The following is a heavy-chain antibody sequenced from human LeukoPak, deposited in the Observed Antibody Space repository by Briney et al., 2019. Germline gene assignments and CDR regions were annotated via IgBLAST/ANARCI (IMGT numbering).Heavy chain of an antibody. D-gene: IGHD3-22*01. Sequence: SETLSLTCAVYGGSFSGYYWSWIRQPPGKGLGWIGEINHSGSTNYNPSLKSRVTISVDTSKNQFSLKLSSVTAADTAVYYCARGKRSHYYDSRSYFDYWGQGTLVTVSS. J-gene: IGHJ4*02. CDR3: ARGKRSHYYDSRSYFDY. V-gene: IGHV4-34*01. CDR2: INHSGST. CDR1: GGSFSGYY.